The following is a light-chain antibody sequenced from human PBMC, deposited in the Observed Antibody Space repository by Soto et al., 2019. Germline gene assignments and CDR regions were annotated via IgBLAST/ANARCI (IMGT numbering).Light chain of an antibody. J-gene: IGLJ2*01. CDR1: RASIGSNT. CDR2: NNN. Sequence: QSVLTQPPSASGTPGQRVTISCSGSRASIGSNTVTWYQHLPGAAPKLLVYNNNQRPSGVPDRFSGSKSDTSASLAISGLQFEDEAVYYCCSYVGSDTYVIFGGGTKLTVL. V-gene: IGLV1-44*01. CDR3: CSYVGSDTYVI.